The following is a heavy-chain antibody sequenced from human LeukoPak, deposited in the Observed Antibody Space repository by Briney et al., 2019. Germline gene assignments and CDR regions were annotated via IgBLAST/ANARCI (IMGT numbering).Heavy chain of an antibody. CDR3: ARGPPYIVVVTAIGFFDY. V-gene: IGHV4-61*01. J-gene: IGHJ4*02. CDR1: GGSVSSGSYY. D-gene: IGHD2-21*02. CDR2: IYYSGST. Sequence: PSETLSLTCTVPGGSVSSGSYYWSWIRQPPGKGLEWIGYIYYSGSTNYNPSLKSRVTISVDTSKNQFSLKLTSVTAADTAVYYCARGPPYIVVVTAIGFFDYWGQGTLVTVSS.